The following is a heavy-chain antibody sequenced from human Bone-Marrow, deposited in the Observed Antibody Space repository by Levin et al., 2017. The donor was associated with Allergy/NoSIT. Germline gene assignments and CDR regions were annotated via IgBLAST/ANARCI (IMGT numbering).Heavy chain of an antibody. J-gene: IGHJ4*02. CDR2: ISASGGSA. V-gene: IGHV3-23*01. Sequence: GESLKISCATSGFTFNSYAMNWVRQAPGEGLEWVSTISASGGSAYYADSVKGRFTISRDNSKNTLYLQMNSLRAEDTAVYYCAMGYSSGGYYFDYWGQGTLVTVSS. CDR3: AMGYSSGGYYFDY. D-gene: IGHD6-19*01. CDR1: GFTFNSYA.